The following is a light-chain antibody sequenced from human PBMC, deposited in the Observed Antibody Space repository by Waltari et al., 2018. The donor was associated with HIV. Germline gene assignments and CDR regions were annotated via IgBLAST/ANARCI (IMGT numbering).Light chain of an antibody. CDR2: GAS. V-gene: IGKV3-20*01. J-gene: IGKJ1*01. Sequence: EMLLTQSPGTLSLPPGDRAALSCRTSRRIAGDFLAWYQQRPGQAPRVLIYGASTRAADVPERFIGSGSGTNFSLTIDGLHSEGSGLYFCQQYGSLGRAFGQGTKV. CDR1: RRIAGDF. CDR3: QQYGSLGRA.